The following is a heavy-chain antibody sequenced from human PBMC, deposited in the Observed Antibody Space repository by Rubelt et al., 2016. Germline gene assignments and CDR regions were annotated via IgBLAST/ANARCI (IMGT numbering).Heavy chain of an antibody. CDR2: VNHNGNT. V-gene: IGHV4-34*01. D-gene: IGHD6-19*01. J-gene: IGHJ4*02. Sequence: QVQLQQWGAGLLKPSETLSLTCAVYGGSFNNYYWFWIRQPPGKGLEWIGEVNHNGNTNYNPSLKSRVTISVDTSKNQYSLKLRSVTAAETAVYYGARMYSSGCPDYWGQGTLVTVSS. CDR1: GGSFNNYY. CDR3: ARMYSSGCPDY.